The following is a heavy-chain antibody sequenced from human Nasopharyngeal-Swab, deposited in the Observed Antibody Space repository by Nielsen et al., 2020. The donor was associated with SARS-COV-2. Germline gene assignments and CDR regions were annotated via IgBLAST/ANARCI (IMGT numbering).Heavy chain of an antibody. V-gene: IGHV3-23*01. CDR1: GFTFSSYA. J-gene: IGHJ4*02. Sequence: GESLKISCAASGFTFSSYAMSWVRQAPGKGLEWVSAISGSGGSSYYADSVKGRFTISRDNSKNTLYLQMNSLRAEDTAVYYCAKAVTPVDYWGQGTPVTVSS. CDR2: ISGSGGSS. D-gene: IGHD4-23*01. CDR3: AKAVTPVDY.